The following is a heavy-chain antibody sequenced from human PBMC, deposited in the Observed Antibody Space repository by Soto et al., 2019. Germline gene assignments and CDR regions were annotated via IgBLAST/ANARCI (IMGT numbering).Heavy chain of an antibody. Sequence: QVQLVQYGSEVKKPGSSVKVSCKASGGTLSNFAISWVRQAPGQGLEWVGTFIPIVGMAKYGQNFQGRVTISANQSTNTLFMELRSLSFEDTAMYCCANGHENYFYYGMDVWGQGTTVTVSS. J-gene: IGHJ6*02. CDR3: ANGHENYFYYGMDV. CDR2: FIPIVGMA. D-gene: IGHD2-8*01. CDR1: GGTLSNFA. V-gene: IGHV1-69*04.